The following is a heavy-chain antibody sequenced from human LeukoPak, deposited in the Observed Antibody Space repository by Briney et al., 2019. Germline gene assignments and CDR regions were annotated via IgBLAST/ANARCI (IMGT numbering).Heavy chain of an antibody. Sequence: GGSLRLSCVASGFTVSSNYMTWVRQAPGKGLEWVSFIHTGGSTYYADSVKGRFTISRDNSKNTLYLQMNSLRAEDTAVYYCARDLGYWGQGTLVTVSS. J-gene: IGHJ4*02. CDR2: IHTGGST. CDR3: ARDLGY. CDR1: GFTVSSNY. V-gene: IGHV3-53*05.